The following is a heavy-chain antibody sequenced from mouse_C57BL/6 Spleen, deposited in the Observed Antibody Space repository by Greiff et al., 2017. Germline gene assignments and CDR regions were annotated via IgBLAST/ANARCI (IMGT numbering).Heavy chain of an antibody. J-gene: IGHJ4*01. V-gene: IGHV1-53*01. CDR2: INPSNGGT. CDR3: ARPSLGGGAMDY. D-gene: IGHD4-1*01. Sequence: QVQLQQPGTELVKPGASVKLSCKASGYTFTSYWMHWVKQRPGQGLEWIGNINPSNGGTNYNEKFKSKATLTVDKSSSTAYMQLSSLTSKDSAFYYCARPSLGGGAMDYWGQGTSVTVSS. CDR1: GYTFTSYW.